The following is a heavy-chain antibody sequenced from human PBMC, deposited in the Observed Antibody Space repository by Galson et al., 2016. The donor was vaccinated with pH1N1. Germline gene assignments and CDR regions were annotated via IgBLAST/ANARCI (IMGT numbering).Heavy chain of an antibody. V-gene: IGHV6-1*01. D-gene: IGHD3-9*01. CDR3: AKDRGRQYFDWLSLDS. Sequence: CAISGDSVSSNSAAWNWIRQSPSRGLEWLGRTYYRSKWYNDYAVSVKSRITINPDTSKNTLYLQMNSLRAEDTAVYYCAKDRGRQYFDWLSLDSWGQGTLVTVSS. CDR1: GDSVSSNSAA. J-gene: IGHJ4*02. CDR2: TYYRSKWYN.